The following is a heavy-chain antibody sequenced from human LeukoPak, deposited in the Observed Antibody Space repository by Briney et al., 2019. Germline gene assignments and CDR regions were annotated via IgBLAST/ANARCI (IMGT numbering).Heavy chain of an antibody. CDR1: GGSFSGYY. V-gene: IGHV4-34*01. D-gene: IGHD6-13*01. CDR2: INHSGST. Sequence: SETLSLTCAVYGGSFSGYYWSWIRQPPGKGLEWIGEINHSGSTNYNPSLKSRVTISVDTSKNQFSLKLSSVTAADTAVYYCARGLSSSWLGGWFDPWGQGTLVTVSS. J-gene: IGHJ5*02. CDR3: ARGLSSSWLGGWFDP.